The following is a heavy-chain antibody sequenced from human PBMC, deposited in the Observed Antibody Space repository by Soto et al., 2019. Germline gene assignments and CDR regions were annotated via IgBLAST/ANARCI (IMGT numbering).Heavy chain of an antibody. D-gene: IGHD1-7*01. CDR1: GFTFSDYY. CDR2: TRNKASSYTT. Sequence: EVQLVESGGGLVQPGGSLRLSCAASGFTFSDYYMDWVRQVPGKGLEWVGRTRNKASSYTTEYVPSVRGRFSISRDASKDSMYLQMNSLKTEDTAVYYCARDTGGNYDYWGQGALVTVSS. V-gene: IGHV3-72*01. CDR3: ARDTGGNYDY. J-gene: IGHJ4*02.